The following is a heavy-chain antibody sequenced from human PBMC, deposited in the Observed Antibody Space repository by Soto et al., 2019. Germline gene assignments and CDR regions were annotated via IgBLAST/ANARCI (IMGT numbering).Heavy chain of an antibody. Sequence: PSETLSLTCTVSGGSVSSGSYYWSWIRQPPGKGLEWIGYIYYSGSTNYNPSLKSRVTISVDTSKNQFSLKLSSVTAADTAVYYCARGNYYDSSGYQNDYWGQGTLVTVSS. J-gene: IGHJ4*02. CDR2: IYYSGST. CDR3: ARGNYYDSSGYQNDY. CDR1: GGSVSSGSYY. V-gene: IGHV4-61*01. D-gene: IGHD3-22*01.